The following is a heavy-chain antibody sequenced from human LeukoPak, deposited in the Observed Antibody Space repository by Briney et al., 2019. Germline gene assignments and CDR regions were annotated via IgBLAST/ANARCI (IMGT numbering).Heavy chain of an antibody. D-gene: IGHD2-21*01. CDR1: GYTLTELS. Sequence: ASVKVSCKVSGYTLTELSMHWVRQAPGKGLEWMGGFEPEEGETIYAQKFQGRVTMTEDTFSDTAYMELSSLRSEDTAVYYCATVRPTDDPYYFDYWGQGTLVTVSS. J-gene: IGHJ4*02. V-gene: IGHV1-24*01. CDR2: FEPEEGET. CDR3: ATVRPTDDPYYFDY.